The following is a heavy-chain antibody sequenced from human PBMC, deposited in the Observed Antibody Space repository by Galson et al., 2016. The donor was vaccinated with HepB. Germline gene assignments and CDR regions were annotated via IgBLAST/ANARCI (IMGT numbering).Heavy chain of an antibody. J-gene: IGHJ6*02. CDR1: GGSVSSGAYS. CDR3: ARDSRTTYIMDV. V-gene: IGHV4-30-2*01. Sequence: TLSLTCAVSGGSVSSGAYSWSWVRQPPGKGLEWIGYTYHSGNTYYNPSLKSRATISVDRSKNQFSLKLHSVTVADTAVYFCARDSRTTYIMDVWGQGTTVTVSS. D-gene: IGHD2-2*01. CDR2: TYHSGNT.